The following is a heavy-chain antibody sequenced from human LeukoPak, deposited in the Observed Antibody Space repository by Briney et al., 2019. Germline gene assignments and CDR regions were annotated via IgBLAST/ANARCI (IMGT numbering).Heavy chain of an antibody. CDR1: GGSFSGYY. CDR2: INHSGST. D-gene: IGHD6-6*01. J-gene: IGHJ5*02. CDR3: ARDNSSSADFDP. V-gene: IGHV4-34*01. Sequence: SETLSLTCAVYGGSFSGYYWSWIRQPPGKGLEWIGEINHSGSTNYNPSLKSRITISVDTSKNQFSLKLSSVTAADTAVYYCARDNSSSADFDPWGQGTLVTVSS.